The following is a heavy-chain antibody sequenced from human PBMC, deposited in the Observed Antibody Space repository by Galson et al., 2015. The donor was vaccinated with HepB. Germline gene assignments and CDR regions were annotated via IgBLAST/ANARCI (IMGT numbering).Heavy chain of an antibody. D-gene: IGHD6-13*01. CDR1: GYSFTDYW. Sequence: QSGAEVKKPRESLKVSCKGSGYSFTDYWIGWVRQMPGKGLEWMGIIYPGDSDTRYSPSLQGQVTISADKSINTAYLQWSSLKASDTAMYYCARLGRAGYISSWCDYWGQGTLVTVSS. V-gene: IGHV5-51*03. CDR2: IYPGDSDT. J-gene: IGHJ4*02. CDR3: ARLGRAGYISSWCDY.